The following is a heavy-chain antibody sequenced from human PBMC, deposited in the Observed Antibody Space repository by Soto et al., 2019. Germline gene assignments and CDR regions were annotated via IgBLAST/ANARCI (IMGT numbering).Heavy chain of an antibody. J-gene: IGHJ4*02. CDR2: IIPIFGTA. D-gene: IGHD5-18*01. V-gene: IGHV1-69*12. Sequence: QVQLVQSGAEMKKPGSSVKVSCKASGGTFSSYAISWVRQAPGQGLEWMGGIIPIFGTANYAQKFQGRVTITADESTSTAYMELSSLRSEDTAVYYCARTVPGYSYGYVYFDYWGQGTLVTVSS. CDR3: ARTVPGYSYGYVYFDY. CDR1: GGTFSSYA.